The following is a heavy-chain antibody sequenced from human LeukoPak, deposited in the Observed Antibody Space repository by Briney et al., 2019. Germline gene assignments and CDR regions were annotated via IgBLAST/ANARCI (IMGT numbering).Heavy chain of an antibody. CDR1: GFTFSNYA. Sequence: GGSLRLSCAASGFTFSNYALHWVRQAPGKGLEWVAVISYDDTNKYYVDSVKGRFTISRDNSKNTLYLQMNSLRTEDTAVYYCAREGKDYYGSGSYYNPLEYWGQGTLVTVSS. CDR3: AREGKDYYGSGSYYNPLEY. J-gene: IGHJ4*02. V-gene: IGHV3-30*04. CDR2: ISYDDTNK. D-gene: IGHD3-10*01.